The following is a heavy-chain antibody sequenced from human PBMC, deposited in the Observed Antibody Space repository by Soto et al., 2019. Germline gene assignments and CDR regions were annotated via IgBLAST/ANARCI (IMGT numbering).Heavy chain of an antibody. CDR2: IHSAGTT. J-gene: IGHJ6*02. Sequence: SETLSLTCTVSNGFIFSYYWIWIRQPAGKGLEWLGRIHSAGTTNYNPSLKSRVSMSVDTSNNQFSLTLLSVTAADTAVYYCARVGSTGSFPYYYNAMDVWGPGTSVTVSS. CDR3: ARVGSTGSFPYYYNAMDV. CDR1: NGFIFSYY. V-gene: IGHV4-4*07. D-gene: IGHD2-2*01.